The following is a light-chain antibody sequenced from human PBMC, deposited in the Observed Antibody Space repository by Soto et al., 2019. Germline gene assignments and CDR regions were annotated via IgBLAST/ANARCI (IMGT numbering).Light chain of an antibody. CDR2: EDS. J-gene: IGLJ1*01. CDR3: CSYAGSGTYV. CDR1: SSDVGHDNL. Sequence: QSVLTQPASVSGPPGQSITISCTGTSSDVGHDNLVSWYQQHPGKAPKLMIYEDSKRPSGVSNRFSGSKSGSTASLTISGLQAEDEADYYCCSYAGSGTYVFGTGTKVTVL. V-gene: IGLV2-23*01.